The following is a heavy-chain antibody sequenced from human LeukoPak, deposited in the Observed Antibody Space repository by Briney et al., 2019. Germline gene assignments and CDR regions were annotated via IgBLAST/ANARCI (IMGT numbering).Heavy chain of an antibody. Sequence: SETLSLTCAVYGGSFSGYYWTWIRQPPGKGLEWIGEVNHSGRTNYNPSLKSRLTMSVDTSKNQFSLNPTSVTAADTAVYYCARRSTAASDIWGQGTMVTVSS. J-gene: IGHJ3*02. V-gene: IGHV4-34*01. CDR2: VNHSGRT. D-gene: IGHD2-21*02. CDR1: GGSFSGYY. CDR3: ARRSTAASDI.